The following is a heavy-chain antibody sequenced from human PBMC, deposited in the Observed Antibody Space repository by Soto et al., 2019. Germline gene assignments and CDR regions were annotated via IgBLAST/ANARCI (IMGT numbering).Heavy chain of an antibody. CDR1: GFTFSSYA. CDR2: ISGSGGST. CDR3: AKVGAGYSSSWYANWFDP. J-gene: IGHJ5*02. V-gene: IGHV3-23*01. Sequence: GGSLRLSCAASGFTFSSYAMSWVRQAPGKGLEWVSAISGSGGSTYYADSVKGRFTISRDNSKNTLYLQMNSLRAEDTAVYYCAKVGAGYSSSWYANWFDPWGQGTLVTVSS. D-gene: IGHD6-13*01.